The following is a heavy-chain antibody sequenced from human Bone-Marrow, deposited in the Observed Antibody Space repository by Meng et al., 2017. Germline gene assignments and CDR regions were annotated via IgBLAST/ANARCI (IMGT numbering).Heavy chain of an antibody. CDR3: EGAYCGGNCSEYFQH. V-gene: IGHV4-59*01. Sequence: SETLSLTCAVYGGSFSGYYWSWIRQPPGKGLEWIGYIYYSGSTNYNPSLKSRVTISVDTSKNQFSLKLSSVTAADTAVYYCEGAYCGGNCSEYFQHWGQGTLVTVSS. D-gene: IGHD2-21*02. J-gene: IGHJ1*01. CDR1: GGSFSGYY. CDR2: IYYSGST.